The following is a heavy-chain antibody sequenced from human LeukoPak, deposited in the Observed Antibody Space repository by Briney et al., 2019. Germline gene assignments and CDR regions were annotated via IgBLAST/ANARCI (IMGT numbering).Heavy chain of an antibody. V-gene: IGHV1-2*02. CDR3: ASLTTVTQGYFDS. D-gene: IGHD4-17*01. J-gene: IGHJ4*02. CDR2: INPNSGGT. Sequence: ASVKVSCKASGYTFTGYYMHWVRQAPGQGLEWMGWINPNSGGTNYAQKFQGRVTMTRDTSISTAYMELSRLRSDDTAVYYCASLTTVTQGYFDSWGQGTLVTVSS. CDR1: GYTFTGYY.